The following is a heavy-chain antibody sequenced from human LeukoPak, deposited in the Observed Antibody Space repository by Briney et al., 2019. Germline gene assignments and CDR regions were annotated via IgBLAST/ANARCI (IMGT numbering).Heavy chain of an antibody. D-gene: IGHD3-10*01. CDR2: ISFDGNNQ. J-gene: IGHJ4*02. V-gene: IGHV3-30*01. CDR1: GFIFSNYV. CDR3: ARDPSSRVTGDF. Sequence: GGSLRLSCAASGFIFSNYVTHWVRQAPGKGLEWVALISFDGNNQYYAHSVKGRFTISRDYSKNTLYLQMNSLRAEDTAVYYCARDPSSRVTGDFWGQGTLVTVSS.